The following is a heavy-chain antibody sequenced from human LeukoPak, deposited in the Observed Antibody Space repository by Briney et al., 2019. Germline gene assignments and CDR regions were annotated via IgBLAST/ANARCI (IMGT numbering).Heavy chain of an antibody. D-gene: IGHD3-3*01. J-gene: IGHJ6*02. Sequence: GASVKVSCKASGYTFTSYGISWVRQAPGQGLEWMGWISAYNGNTNYAQKLQGRVTMTTDTSTSTAYMELRSLRSDDTAVYYCARDVLRFLEWLLPPYYSGMDVGGQGTTATVS. CDR1: GYTFTSYG. V-gene: IGHV1-18*01. CDR3: ARDVLRFLEWLLPPYYSGMDV. CDR2: ISAYNGNT.